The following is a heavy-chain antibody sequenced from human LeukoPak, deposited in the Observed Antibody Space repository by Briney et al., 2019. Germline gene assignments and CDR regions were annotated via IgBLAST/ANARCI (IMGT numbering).Heavy chain of an antibody. Sequence: GGSLRLSCAASGFTFSSYAMHWVRQAPGKGLEWVAVITYDGSNKYYADSLNGRFTISRDNSKSTLFLQMNSLRGEDTAVYYCAKDSNQVYPGSQEYWGQGTQVTVSS. V-gene: IGHV3-30*18. D-gene: IGHD2/OR15-2a*01. CDR1: GFTFSSYA. J-gene: IGHJ4*02. CDR2: ITYDGSNK. CDR3: AKDSNQVYPGSQEY.